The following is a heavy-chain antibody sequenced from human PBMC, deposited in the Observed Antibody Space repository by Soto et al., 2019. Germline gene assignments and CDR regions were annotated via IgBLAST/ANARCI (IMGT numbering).Heavy chain of an antibody. Sequence: NPSETLSLTCTVSGGSISSYYWSWIRQPPGKGLEWIGYIYYSGSTNYNPSLKSRVTISVDTSKNQFSLKLSSVTAADTAVYYCARDLGNCSSSSCYESNWFDPWGKGTLVTVSS. CDR1: GGSISSYY. V-gene: IGHV4-59*01. CDR2: IYYSGST. CDR3: ARDLGNCSSSSCYESNWFDP. J-gene: IGHJ5*02. D-gene: IGHD2-2*01.